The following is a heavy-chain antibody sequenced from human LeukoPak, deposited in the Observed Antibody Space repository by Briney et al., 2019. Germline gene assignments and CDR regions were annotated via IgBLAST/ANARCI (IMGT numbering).Heavy chain of an antibody. CDR2: INPSGGST. Sequence: ASVKVSCKASGYAFTSYYMHWVRQAPGQGLEWMGIINPSGGSTSYAQKFQSRVTMTRDTSTSTVYMELSSLRSEDTAVYYCASGDYYDSSGYYGNEYFQHWGQGTLVTVSS. CDR3: ASGDYYDSSGYYGNEYFQH. CDR1: GYAFTSYY. V-gene: IGHV1-46*01. D-gene: IGHD3-22*01. J-gene: IGHJ1*01.